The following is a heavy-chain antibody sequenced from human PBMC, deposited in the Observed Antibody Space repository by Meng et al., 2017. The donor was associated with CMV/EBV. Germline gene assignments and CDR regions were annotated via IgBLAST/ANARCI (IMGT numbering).Heavy chain of an antibody. CDR3: ARLWFGELSRFDP. CDR2: ISSSGSTI. D-gene: IGHD3-10*01. J-gene: IGHJ5*02. V-gene: IGHV3-11*04. CDR1: GFTFSDYY. Sequence: GESLKISCAASGFTFSDYYMSWIRQAPGKGLEWVSYISSSGSTIYYADSVKGRFTISRDNSKNTLYLQMNSLRAEDTAVYYCARLWFGELSRFDPWGQGTLVTVSS.